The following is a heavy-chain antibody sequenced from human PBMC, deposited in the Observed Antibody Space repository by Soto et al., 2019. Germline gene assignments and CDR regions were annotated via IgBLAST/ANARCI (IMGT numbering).Heavy chain of an antibody. CDR1: GFTFSSYA. CDR2: ISGSGGST. J-gene: IGHJ4*02. Sequence: EVQLLESGGGLVQPGGSLRLSCAASGFTFSSYAMSWVRQAPGKGLEWVSAISGSGGSTYYADSVKGRFTISRDNSKNTLYLQMNSLRAEDTDVYYCAKAYIPAPLQIYDSSGYHDYWGQGTLVTVSS. D-gene: IGHD3-22*01. V-gene: IGHV3-23*01. CDR3: AKAYIPAPLQIYDSSGYHDY.